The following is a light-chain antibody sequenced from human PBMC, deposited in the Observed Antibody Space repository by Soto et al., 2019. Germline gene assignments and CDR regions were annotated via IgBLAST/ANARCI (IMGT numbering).Light chain of an antibody. J-gene: IGLJ2*01. CDR2: DVS. Sequence: QSALTQPASVSGSPRQSITISCTGTSSDVGGYNYVSWYQQHPGKAPQLMIYDVSNRPSGVSNRFSGSKSGNTASLTISGLQAEDEADYDCSSYTRSSTVVFGGGTKLTVL. CDR1: SSDVGGYNY. V-gene: IGLV2-14*01. CDR3: SSYTRSSTVV.